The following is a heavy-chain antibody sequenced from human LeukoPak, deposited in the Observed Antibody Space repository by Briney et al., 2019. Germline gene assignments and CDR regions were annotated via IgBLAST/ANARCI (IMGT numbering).Heavy chain of an antibody. CDR1: GDSISSFY. V-gene: IGHV4-4*07. J-gene: IGHJ3*02. Sequence: PSESLSLTWTVSGDSISSFYWSWIRQPAGKGLEWIGRIYTSGSTNYNPSLKSRVTMSVDTSKNQFSLKLSSVTAADTAVYYCARGICSSTSCYTPGAFDIWGQGTMVTVSS. D-gene: IGHD2-2*02. CDR3: ARGICSSTSCYTPGAFDI. CDR2: IYTSGST.